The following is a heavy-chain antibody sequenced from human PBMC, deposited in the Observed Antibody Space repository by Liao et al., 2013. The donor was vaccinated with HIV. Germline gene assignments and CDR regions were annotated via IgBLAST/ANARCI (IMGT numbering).Heavy chain of an antibody. CDR1: GGGISSYY. D-gene: IGHD3-22*01. V-gene: IGHV4-4*07. CDR2: IYTSGST. Sequence: QVQLQESGPGLVKPSETLSLTCTVSGGGISSYYWSWIRQPAGKGLEWIGRIYTSGSTNYNPSLKSRVTMSVDTSKNQFSLKLSSVTAADTAVYYCASEYDSSGYYYARAFDIWGQGTMVTVSS. CDR3: ASEYDSSGYYYARAFDI. J-gene: IGHJ3*02.